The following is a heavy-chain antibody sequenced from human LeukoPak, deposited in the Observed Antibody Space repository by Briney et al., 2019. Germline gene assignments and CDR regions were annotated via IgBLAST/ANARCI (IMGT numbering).Heavy chain of an antibody. Sequence: SETLSLTCNVSGGSISGHYWSWIRQPPGKGLEWTGYIYYSGSPNYNPSLKSRVSISADTSKNQFSLKLNSVTAADTAVYYCARQIEYYFDYWGQGILVTVSS. J-gene: IGHJ4*02. V-gene: IGHV4-59*08. CDR2: IYYSGSP. D-gene: IGHD2-21*01. CDR1: GGSISGHY. CDR3: ARQIEYYFDY.